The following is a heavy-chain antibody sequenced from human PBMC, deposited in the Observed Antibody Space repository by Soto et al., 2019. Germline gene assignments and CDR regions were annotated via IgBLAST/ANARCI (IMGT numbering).Heavy chain of an antibody. J-gene: IGHJ4*02. Sequence: GASVKVSCKASGGTFSSYAISWVRQAPGQGLEWMGGIIPIFGTVNYAQKFQGRVTITADESTSTAYMELSSLRSEDTAVYYCASHYYCSGSYPLWGQGTLVTVSS. D-gene: IGHD3-10*01. CDR3: ASHYYCSGSYPL. CDR1: GGTFSSYA. CDR2: IIPIFGTV. V-gene: IGHV1-69*13.